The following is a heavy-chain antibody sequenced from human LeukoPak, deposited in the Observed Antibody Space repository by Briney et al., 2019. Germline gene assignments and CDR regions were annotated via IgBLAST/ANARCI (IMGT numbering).Heavy chain of an antibody. V-gene: IGHV3-7*01. Sequence: GGSLRLSCAASGFTFSNYWMTWVRQAPGKGLEWVAHINQDGSEEHYMDSVKARFTISRDNAKNSLPLQMNSLRAEDTAVYYCVRDGGVSGYDLLDYWGRGTLVTVSS. CDR3: VRDGGVSGYDLLDY. CDR2: INQDGSEE. CDR1: GFTFSNYW. J-gene: IGHJ4*02. D-gene: IGHD5-12*01.